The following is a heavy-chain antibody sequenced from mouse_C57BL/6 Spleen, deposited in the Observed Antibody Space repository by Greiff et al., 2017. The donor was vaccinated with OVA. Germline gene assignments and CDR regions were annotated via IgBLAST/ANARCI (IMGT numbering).Heavy chain of an antibody. CDR1: GYTFTSYG. J-gene: IGHJ3*01. CDR2: IYPRSGNT. D-gene: IGHD2-4*01. Sequence: QVQLKESGAELARPGASVKLSCKASGYTFTSYGISWVKQRTGQGLEWIGEIYPRSGNTYYNEKFKGKATLTADKSSSTAYMELRSLPSEDSAVYFCARSDDYWFAYWGQGTLVTVSA. CDR3: ARSDDYWFAY. V-gene: IGHV1-81*01.